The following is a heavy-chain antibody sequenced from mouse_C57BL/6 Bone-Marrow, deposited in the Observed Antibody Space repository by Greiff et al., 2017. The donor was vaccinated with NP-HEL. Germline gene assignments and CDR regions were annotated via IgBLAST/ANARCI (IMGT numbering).Heavy chain of an antibody. CDR2: IHPSDSDT. CDR3: AIRGGNPTGCYAMDY. CDR1: GYTFTSYW. Sequence: QVQLKQPGAELVKPGASVKVSCKASGYTFTSYWMHWVKQRPGQGLEWIGRIHPSDSDTNYNQKFKGKATLTVDKSSSTAYMQVSSLTAEDSAVYYSAIRGGNPTGCYAMDYWGQGTSVTVSS. D-gene: IGHD1-1*01. V-gene: IGHV1-74*01. J-gene: IGHJ4*01.